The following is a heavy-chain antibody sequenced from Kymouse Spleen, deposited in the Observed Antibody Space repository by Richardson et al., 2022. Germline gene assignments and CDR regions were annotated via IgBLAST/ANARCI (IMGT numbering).Heavy chain of an antibody. J-gene: IGHJ5*02. D-gene: IGHD2-2*02. CDR3: ARGDCSSTSCYNGPFDP. V-gene: IGHV3-33*01. CDR1: GFTFSSYG. CDR2: IWYDGSNK. Sequence: QVQLVESGGGVVQPGRSLRLSCAASGFTFSSYGMHWVRQAPGKGLEWVAVIWYDGSNKYYADSVKGRFTISRDNSKNTLYLQMNSLRAEDTAVYYCARGDCSSTSCYNGPFDPWGQGTLVTVSS.